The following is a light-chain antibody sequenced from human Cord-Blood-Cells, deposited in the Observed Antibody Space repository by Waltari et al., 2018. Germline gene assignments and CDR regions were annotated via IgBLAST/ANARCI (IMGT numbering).Light chain of an antibody. CDR2: EGS. V-gene: IGLV2-23*01. Sequence: QSALTQPASVSGFPGQSITISCTGTSSDVGSYTLVSWYQQHPGKAPKLMIYEGSKRPSGVSNRFSGSKSGNTASLTISGLQAEDEADYYCCSYAGSSTLGVFGGGTKLTVL. J-gene: IGLJ2*01. CDR1: SSDVGSYTL. CDR3: CSYAGSSTLGV.